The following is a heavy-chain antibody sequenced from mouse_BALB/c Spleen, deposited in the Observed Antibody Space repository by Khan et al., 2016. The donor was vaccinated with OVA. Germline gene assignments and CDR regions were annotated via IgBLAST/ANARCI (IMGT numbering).Heavy chain of an antibody. CDR1: GYTFSSYW. V-gene: IGHV1-9*01. J-gene: IGHJ2*01. Sequence: VQLQESGAELMKPGASVKISCKATGYTFSSYWIEWIKQRPGHGLEWIGEILPGSGYSNYNEKFKGKATFTADTSSNTDYMQLSSLTSEDSAVYYCATLQYYGSSWGYLDYGGQGTTLTVSS. D-gene: IGHD1-1*01. CDR3: ATLQYYGSSWGYLDY. CDR2: ILPGSGYS.